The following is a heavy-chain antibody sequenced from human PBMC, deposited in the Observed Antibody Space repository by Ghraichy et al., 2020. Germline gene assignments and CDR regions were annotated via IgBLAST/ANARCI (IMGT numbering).Heavy chain of an antibody. CDR3: ARGSTVVRFYYYDGMDV. V-gene: IGHV3-48*02. CDR2: ITGSSRTK. CDR1: GFTFSSYS. J-gene: IGHJ6*02. D-gene: IGHD4-23*01. Sequence: LSLTCVGSGFTFSSYSMNWVRQSPGKGLEWVSYITGSSRTKVYADSVKGRFTISRDNAQNSLYLQMNSLRDEDTAVYYCARGSTVVRFYYYDGMDVWGQGTTVTVSS.